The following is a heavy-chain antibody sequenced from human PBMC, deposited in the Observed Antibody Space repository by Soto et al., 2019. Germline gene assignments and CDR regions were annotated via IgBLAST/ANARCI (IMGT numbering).Heavy chain of an antibody. V-gene: IGHV1-46*01. J-gene: IGHJ5*02. CDR3: ARSFPYFSSNSCYLTRPLDP. D-gene: IGHD2-2*01. CDR1: GYTFTSYC. CDR2: INPSGGST. Sequence: GASVKVSCKVSGYTFTSYCMHWVRQAPGQGLEWMGIINPSGGSTSYAQKFQGRVTMTRDTSTSTVYMELSSLRSEDTAVYYCARSFPYFSSNSCYLTRPLDPWGQGTLVNVSS.